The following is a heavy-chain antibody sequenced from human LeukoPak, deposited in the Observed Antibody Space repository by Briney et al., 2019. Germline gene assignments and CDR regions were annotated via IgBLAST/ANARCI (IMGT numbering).Heavy chain of an antibody. CDR1: GGSISSGTYH. CDR2: ISHGGTT. CDR3: ARYGVGATTGFDY. V-gene: IGHV4-31*01. Sequence: SETLSLTCTVSGGSISSGTYHWSWIRQYAGKGLEWIGHISHGGTTYYNPSLRSQVTISMDTSRNRFSLKLSSLTAADTAVYYCARYGVGATTGFDYWGQGTLVTVSS. D-gene: IGHD1-26*01. J-gene: IGHJ4*02.